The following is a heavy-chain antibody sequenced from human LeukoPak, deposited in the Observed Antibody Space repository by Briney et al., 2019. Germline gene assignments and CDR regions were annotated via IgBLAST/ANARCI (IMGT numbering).Heavy chain of an antibody. CDR3: ASHGGITTPYNDAGFNWFDP. CDR1: GGSISSYY. CDR2: INHSGST. J-gene: IGHJ5*02. Sequence: RSETLSLTCTVSGGSISSYYWSWIRQPPGKGLEWIGEINHSGSTNYNPSLKSRVTISVDTSKNQFSLKLSSVTAADTAVYYCASHGGITTPYNDAGFNWFDPWGQGTLVTVSS. D-gene: IGHD4-11*01. V-gene: IGHV4-34*01.